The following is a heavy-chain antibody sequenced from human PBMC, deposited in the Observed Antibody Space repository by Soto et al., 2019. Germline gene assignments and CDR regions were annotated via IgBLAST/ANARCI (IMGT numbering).Heavy chain of an antibody. V-gene: IGHV1-69*01. CDR3: ARDGGRHSGGIDY. Sequence: QVQLVQSGAEVKKPGSSVKVSCKASGGTFSSYSINWVRQAPGQGLEWMGESIPIFGTANYAQKFQGRVTITADESTSTAYMELSSLRSEDTAVYYCARDGGRHSGGIDYWGQGTLVTVCS. J-gene: IGHJ4*02. D-gene: IGHD1-26*01. CDR2: SIPIFGTA. CDR1: GGTFSSYS.